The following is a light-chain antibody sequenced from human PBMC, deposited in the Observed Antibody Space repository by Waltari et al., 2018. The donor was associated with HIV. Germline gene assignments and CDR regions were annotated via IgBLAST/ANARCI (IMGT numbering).Light chain of an antibody. CDR1: SSAVGGYNY. V-gene: IGLV2-14*01. CDR2: EVS. Sequence: QSALTQPASVSGSPGQSITISCTGTSSAVGGYNYVSWYQQHPGKAPKLMIYEVSNRPSGVSNRFSGSKSGNTASLTISGLQAEDEADYYCSSYTTSSSTLPFGGGTKLTVL. CDR3: SSYTTSSSTLP. J-gene: IGLJ2*01.